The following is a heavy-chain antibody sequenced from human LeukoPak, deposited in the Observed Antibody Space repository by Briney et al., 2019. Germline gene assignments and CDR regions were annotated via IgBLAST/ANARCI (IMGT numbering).Heavy chain of an antibody. CDR2: ISAYNGDT. V-gene: IGHV1-18*01. J-gene: IGHJ4*02. Sequence: GASVKVSCKASGYTFTNYGITWVRQSPGRGLEWMGWISAYNGDTKYAQKLQGRGTMTTDTSTSKAYMELRSLTSDDTAVYYCARDFSNTSGFKVVVDYWGQGTLVTVSS. CDR3: ARDFSNTSGFKVVVDY. D-gene: IGHD3-22*01. CDR1: GYTFTNYG.